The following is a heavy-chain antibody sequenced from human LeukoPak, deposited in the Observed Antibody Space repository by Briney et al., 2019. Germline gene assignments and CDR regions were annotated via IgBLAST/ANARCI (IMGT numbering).Heavy chain of an antibody. CDR3: ARVRIQPTYYFDY. CDR2: IYSGGST. Sequence: PGGSLRLSCAASGFTVSSNYMSWVRQAPGKGLEWVSVIYSGGSTYYADSVKGRLTISRDNSKNTLYLQMNSLRAEDTAVYYCARVRIQPTYYFDYWGQGTLVTVSS. D-gene: IGHD5-18*01. J-gene: IGHJ4*02. CDR1: GFTVSSNY. V-gene: IGHV3-53*01.